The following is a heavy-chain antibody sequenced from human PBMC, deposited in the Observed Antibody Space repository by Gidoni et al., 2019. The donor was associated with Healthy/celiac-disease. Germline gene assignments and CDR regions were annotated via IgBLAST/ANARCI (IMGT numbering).Heavy chain of an antibody. D-gene: IGHD3-16*02. V-gene: IGHV3-15*01. J-gene: IGHJ4*02. CDR3: TTDLGSVITFGGVIVPATDY. Sequence: EVQLVESGGGLVKPGGSLRLSCAASGFTFSNAWMSWVRQAPGKGLEWVGRIKSKTDGGTTDYAAPVKGRFTISRDDSKNTLYLQMNSLKTEDTAVYYCTTDLGSVITFGGVIVPATDYWGQGTLVTVSS. CDR2: IKSKTDGGTT. CDR1: GFTFSNAW.